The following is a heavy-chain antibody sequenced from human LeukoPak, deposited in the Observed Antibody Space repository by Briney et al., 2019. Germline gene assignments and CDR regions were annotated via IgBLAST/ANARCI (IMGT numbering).Heavy chain of an antibody. Sequence: RGESLKISCKGSGYSFTSYWIGWVRQMPGKGLEWMGIIYPGDSDTRYSPSFQGQVTISADKSISTAYLQWSSLKASDTAMYYCARVYYYGSGSYSLWFDPWGQGTLVTVSS. CDR3: ARVYYYGSGSYSLWFDP. CDR2: IYPGDSDT. V-gene: IGHV5-51*01. J-gene: IGHJ5*02. D-gene: IGHD3-10*01. CDR1: GYSFTSYW.